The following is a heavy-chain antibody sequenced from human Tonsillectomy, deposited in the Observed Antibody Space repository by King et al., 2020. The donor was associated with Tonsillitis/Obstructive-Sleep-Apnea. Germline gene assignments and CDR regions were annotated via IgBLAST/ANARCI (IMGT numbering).Heavy chain of an antibody. CDR2: IYYSGST. CDR1: GGSISSSNY. CDR3: ARSPPDSSGYYLRKFDY. V-gene: IGHV4-39*01. Sequence: QLQLQESGPGLVKPSETLSLTCTVSGGSISSSNYWGWIRQPPGKGLEGIGSIYYSGSTYYNPSLKSRVTISVDTSKNQFSLKLSSVTAADTAVYYCARSPPDSSGYYLRKFDYWGQGTLVTVSS. J-gene: IGHJ4*02. D-gene: IGHD3-22*01.